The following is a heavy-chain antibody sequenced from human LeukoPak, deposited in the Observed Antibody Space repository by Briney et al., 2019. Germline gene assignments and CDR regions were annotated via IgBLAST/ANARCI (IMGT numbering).Heavy chain of an antibody. V-gene: IGHV3-23*01. D-gene: IGHD3-22*01. Sequence: GGTLRLSCAASGFTFSSYGMSWVRQAPGKGLEWVSAISGSGGSTYYADSVKGRFTISRDNSKNTLYLQMNTLRAEDTAVYYCAKDPTDFDSSGQTYFDYWGQGTLVTVSS. CDR3: AKDPTDFDSSGQTYFDY. CDR2: ISGSGGST. J-gene: IGHJ4*02. CDR1: GFTFSSYG.